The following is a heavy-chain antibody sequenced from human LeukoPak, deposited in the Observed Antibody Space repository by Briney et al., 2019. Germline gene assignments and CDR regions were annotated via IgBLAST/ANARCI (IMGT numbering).Heavy chain of an antibody. CDR1: GYSFTSYW. V-gene: IGHV5-51*01. CDR3: ARETLGYCTNGVCSNWFDP. CDR2: IYPGDSDT. J-gene: IGHJ5*02. D-gene: IGHD2-8*01. Sequence: GESLKISCKGSGYSFTSYWIGWVRQMPGKGLEWMGIIYPGDSDTRYSPSFQGQVTISADKSISTAYLQWSSLKASDTAMYYCARETLGYCTNGVCSNWFDPWGQGTLVTVSS.